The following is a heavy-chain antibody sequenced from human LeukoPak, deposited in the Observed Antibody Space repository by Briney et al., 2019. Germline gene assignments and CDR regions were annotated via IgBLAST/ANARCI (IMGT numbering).Heavy chain of an antibody. Sequence: SETLSLTCTVSGGSISSSSYYWGWIRQPPGKGLEWIGSIYYSGSTYYNPSLKSRVTISVDTSKNQFSLKLSSVTAADTAVYYCARGTYYYDSSGYYSPRTFDYWGQGTLVTVSS. D-gene: IGHD3-22*01. CDR2: IYYSGST. V-gene: IGHV4-39*07. J-gene: IGHJ4*02. CDR1: GGSISSSSYY. CDR3: ARGTYYYDSSGYYSPRTFDY.